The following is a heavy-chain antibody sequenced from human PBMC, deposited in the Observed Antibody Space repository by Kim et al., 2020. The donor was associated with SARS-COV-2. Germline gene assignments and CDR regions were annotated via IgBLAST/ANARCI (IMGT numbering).Heavy chain of an antibody. CDR1: GYTVTGYY. D-gene: IGHD3-10*01. V-gene: IGHV1-2*06. J-gene: IGHJ6*01. Sequence: ASVKVSCKASGYTVTGYYMHWVRQAPGQGLEWMGRINPNSGGTNYAQKFQGRVTMTRDTSISTAYMELSRMRSDDTAVYYCARPHDYYYGSGSYYYGMDV. CDR3: ARPHDYYYGSGSYYYGMDV. CDR2: INPNSGGT.